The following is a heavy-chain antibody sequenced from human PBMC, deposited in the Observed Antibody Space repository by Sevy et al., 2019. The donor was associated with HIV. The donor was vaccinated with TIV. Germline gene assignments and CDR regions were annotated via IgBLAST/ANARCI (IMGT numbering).Heavy chain of an antibody. Sequence: GGSLRLSCVGSGFRFGSQAMSWVRQAPGKGLEWISGMSGRGDSRGYAHSVKGRFTISRDNSKNTVYLQMNSLTVEDTALYYCAKDVLDQSWYNDFWSGSPCFDYWGRGILVTVSS. CDR1: GFRFGSQA. CDR2: MSGRGDSR. CDR3: AKDVLDQSWYNDFWSGSPCFDY. D-gene: IGHD3-3*01. J-gene: IGHJ4*01. V-gene: IGHV3-23*01.